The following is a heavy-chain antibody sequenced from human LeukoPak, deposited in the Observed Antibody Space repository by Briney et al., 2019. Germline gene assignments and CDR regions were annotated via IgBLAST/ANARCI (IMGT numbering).Heavy chain of an antibody. CDR2: IEHDGSIA. D-gene: IGHD6-13*01. Sequence: GGSLRLSCVASGFTFRNFGFHWVRQAPAKGLEWVAFIEHDGSIASYSESVKGRFSLSRDDSKTAVSLQMNSLRAEDTALYYCVKDVVPGRTGAGPGSWGQGTLVTVSS. CDR1: GFTFRNFG. V-gene: IGHV3-30*02. CDR3: VKDVVPGRTGAGPGS. J-gene: IGHJ5*02.